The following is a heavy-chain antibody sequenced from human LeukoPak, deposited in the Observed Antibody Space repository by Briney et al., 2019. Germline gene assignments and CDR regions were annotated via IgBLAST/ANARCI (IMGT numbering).Heavy chain of an antibody. D-gene: IGHD6-13*01. CDR1: GFTFNDYG. Sequence: GGSLRLSCAAAGFTFNDYGMHWGRQAAGKGVEWGSGISWNSGSITYADSVKGRFTISRDNAKNSLFLQMNSLRAEDMALYYCAKDMRMNIAAALGAFDMWGQGTMVTVSS. J-gene: IGHJ3*02. V-gene: IGHV3-9*03. CDR3: AKDMRMNIAAALGAFDM. CDR2: ISWNSGSI.